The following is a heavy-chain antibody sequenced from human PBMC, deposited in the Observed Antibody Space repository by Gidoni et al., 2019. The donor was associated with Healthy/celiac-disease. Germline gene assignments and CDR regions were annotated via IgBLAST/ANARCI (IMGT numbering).Heavy chain of an antibody. J-gene: IGHJ4*02. CDR1: GGSISRYY. V-gene: IGHV4-59*01. Sequence: QVQLPESGPGLVKPSETLSLPCPVCGGSISRYYWRWIRQPPGKGLEWIGYIYSSGSTNYNPSLKSRVTISVDTSKNKFSRKRSSVIAADTAVYYCAAKGGEPFDYWGQGTLVTVSS. CDR3: AAKGGEPFDY. D-gene: IGHD1-26*01. CDR2: IYSSGST.